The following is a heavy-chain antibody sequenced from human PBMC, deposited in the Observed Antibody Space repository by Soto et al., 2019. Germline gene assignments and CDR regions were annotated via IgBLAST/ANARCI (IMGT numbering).Heavy chain of an antibody. V-gene: IGHV3-30-3*01. J-gene: IGHJ4*02. CDR3: ASPRYCSGGSCYGVFDY. CDR2: ISYDGNNR. Sequence: QVQLVESGGGVVQPGRSLRLSCAASGFTFSNYAMHWVRQAPGKGLEWVAVISYDGNNRYAESVKGRFTISRDNSKNTLYLQLNNLRAEDTAVYYCASPRYCSGGSCYGVFDYWGQGTLVTVSS. D-gene: IGHD2-15*01. CDR1: GFTFSNYA.